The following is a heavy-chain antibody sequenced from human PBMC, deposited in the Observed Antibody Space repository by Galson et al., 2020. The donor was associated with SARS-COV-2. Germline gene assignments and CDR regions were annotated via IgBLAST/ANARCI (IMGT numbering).Heavy chain of an antibody. CDR1: GFTFSSYA. V-gene: IGHV3-64D*06. CDR3: VKGSRITIFGVAPFEY. D-gene: IGHD3-3*01. CDR2: ISSNGGST. Sequence: GGSLRLSCSASGFTFSSYAMHWVRQAPGKGLEYVSAISSNGGSTYYADSVKGRFTISRDNSKNTLYLQMSSLRAEDTAVYYCVKGSRITIFGVAPFEYWGQGTLVTVSS. J-gene: IGHJ4*02.